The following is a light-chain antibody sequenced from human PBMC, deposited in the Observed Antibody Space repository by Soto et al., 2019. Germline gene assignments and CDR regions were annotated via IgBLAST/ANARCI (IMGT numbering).Light chain of an antibody. Sequence: DIQLTQSPSFLSASVGDRVTITCRASQGISSYLAWYQQKPGKAPKLLMYAASTLQRGVPSRFSGSGSGTEFTLTISSLQPEDFATYYCQQSYSTPKTFGQGTKVDIK. V-gene: IGKV1-9*01. CDR3: QQSYSTPKT. CDR1: QGISSY. J-gene: IGKJ1*01. CDR2: AAS.